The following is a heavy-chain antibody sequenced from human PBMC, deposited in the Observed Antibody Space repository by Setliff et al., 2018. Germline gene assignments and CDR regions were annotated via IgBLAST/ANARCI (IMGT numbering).Heavy chain of an antibody. CDR1: GGSFSNYY. Sequence: PSETLSLTCTVYGGSFSNYYWSWIRQPPGKGLEWIGEINHSGSTNYNSSLTSRVTISVDTSKNQFSLKLKSATTADTAVYYCARDRIAAAGRKGVFEYWGQGTLVTVSS. CDR2: INHSGST. CDR3: ARDRIAAAGRKGVFEY. V-gene: IGHV4-34*01. J-gene: IGHJ4*02. D-gene: IGHD6-13*01.